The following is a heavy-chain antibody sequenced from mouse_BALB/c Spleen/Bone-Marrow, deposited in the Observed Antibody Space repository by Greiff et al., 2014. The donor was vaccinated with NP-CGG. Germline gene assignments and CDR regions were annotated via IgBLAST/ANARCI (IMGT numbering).Heavy chain of an antibody. D-gene: IGHD2-4*01. J-gene: IGHJ3*01. CDR2: IDSANGNT. CDR1: GFNIKDTY. V-gene: IGHV14-3*02. CDR3: ASLDDYIY. Sequence: EVQVVESGAELVKPGASVKLSCTASGFNIKDTYMHWVKQRPEQGLEWIGRIDSANGNTKYDPKFQGKATITADTSSNTAYLQLSSLTSEDTAVYYCASLDDYIYWGQGTLVTVSA.